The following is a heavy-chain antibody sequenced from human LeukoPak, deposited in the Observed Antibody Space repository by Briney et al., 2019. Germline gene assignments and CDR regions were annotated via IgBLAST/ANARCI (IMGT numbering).Heavy chain of an antibody. CDR1: GFTFDEYA. V-gene: IGHV3-9*01. D-gene: IGHD2-15*01. Sequence: GGSLRLSCAASGFTFDEYAMHWVRQAPGKGLEWVSGISWSSGRKGYADSVKGRFTISRDNAKNSLHLQMTSLRVEDTALYYCAKGNCSGDSCLMAGLFDYWGQGSLVTVSS. CDR2: ISWSSGRK. CDR3: AKGNCSGDSCLMAGLFDY. J-gene: IGHJ4*02.